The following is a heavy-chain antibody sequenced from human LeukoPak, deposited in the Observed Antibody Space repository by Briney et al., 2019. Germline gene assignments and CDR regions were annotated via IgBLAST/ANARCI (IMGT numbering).Heavy chain of an antibody. J-gene: IGHJ3*02. Sequence: NPSETLSLTCAVYGGSFSGYYWSWIRQPPGKGLEWIGEINHSGSTNYNPSLKSRVTISVDTSKNQFSLKLSSVTAADTAVYYCARGLRYSSSQYDAFDIWGQGTMVTVSS. D-gene: IGHD6-13*01. CDR3: ARGLRYSSSQYDAFDI. V-gene: IGHV4-34*01. CDR1: GGSFSGYY. CDR2: INHSGST.